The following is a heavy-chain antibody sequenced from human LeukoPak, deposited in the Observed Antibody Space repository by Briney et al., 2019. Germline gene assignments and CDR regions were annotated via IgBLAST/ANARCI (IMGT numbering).Heavy chain of an antibody. V-gene: IGHV3-48*01. CDR3: ARESGPDTATRYFDY. CDR2: ISSSSSTI. Sequence: GGSLRLSCAASGFTFSSYSMNWVRQAPGKGLEWVSYISSSSSTIYYADSAKGRFTISRDNAKNSLYLQMNSLRAEDTAVYYCARESGPDTATRYFDYWGQGTLVTVSS. J-gene: IGHJ4*02. D-gene: IGHD5-18*01. CDR1: GFTFSSYS.